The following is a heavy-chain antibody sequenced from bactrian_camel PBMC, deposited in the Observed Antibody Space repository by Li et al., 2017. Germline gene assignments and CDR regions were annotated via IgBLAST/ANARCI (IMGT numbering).Heavy chain of an antibody. CDR1: GFMFRSYV. Sequence: DVQLVESGGGLVQPGGSLRLSCAASGFMFRSYVMSWVRQAPGKGFEWVSRINSGGDTTHYAGSVKGRFTISRDNAKNTLYLQLNSLKTEDTAMYYWGHGTQVTVS. CDR2: INSGGDTT. V-gene: IGHV3S40*01. J-gene: IGHJ4*01.